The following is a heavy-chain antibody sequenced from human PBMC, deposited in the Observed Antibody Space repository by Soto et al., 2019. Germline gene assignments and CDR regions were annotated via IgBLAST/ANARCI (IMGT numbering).Heavy chain of an antibody. Sequence: QVQLVESGGGVVQPGRYLRLSCAASGFTFSSYGIHWVRQAPGKGLEWVALISYDGTDKYYADSGKGRFTISRDNSKNTLYLQMSSLGPEDTAVYYFVKERYAQLWLEDYGMDVWVQGTTVTV. V-gene: IGHV3-30*18. CDR3: VKERYAQLWLEDYGMDV. D-gene: IGHD5-18*01. CDR1: GFTFSSYG. CDR2: ISYDGTDK. J-gene: IGHJ6*02.